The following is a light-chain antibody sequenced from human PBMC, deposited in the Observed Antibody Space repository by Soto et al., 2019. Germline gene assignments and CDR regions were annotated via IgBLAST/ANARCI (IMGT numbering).Light chain of an antibody. CDR1: NSEVGGYKY. J-gene: IGLJ1*01. CDR2: DVS. Sequence: QSVLTQPASLSGSPWQSITISCTGNNSEVGGYKYVSCYQQHPGKAPKLMIYDVSNRPSGVSNRFSGSKSGNTAFLTIFGLQAEDEADYYCSSYTSSSTLYVFGTGTKVTVL. V-gene: IGLV2-14*01. CDR3: SSYTSSSTLYV.